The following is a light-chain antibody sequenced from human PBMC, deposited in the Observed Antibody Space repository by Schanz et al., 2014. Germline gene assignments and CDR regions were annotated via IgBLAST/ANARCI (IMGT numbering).Light chain of an antibody. J-gene: IGKJ1*01. V-gene: IGKV3-20*01. CDR1: QSLSLNY. Sequence: EIVMTQSPGTLSLSPGERATLSCRANQSLSLNYLPARYQQIPGQSPRLLISGASSRASGIPDRFSGSGSGTDFTLTISSLQPEDFATYYCQQAQQARSFPRTFGQGTKVEIK. CDR2: GAS. CDR3: QQAQQARSFPRT.